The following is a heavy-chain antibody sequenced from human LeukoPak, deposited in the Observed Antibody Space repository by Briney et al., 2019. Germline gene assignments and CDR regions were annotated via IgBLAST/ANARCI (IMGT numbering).Heavy chain of an antibody. CDR2: IYYSGST. D-gene: IGHD5-18*01. J-gene: IGHJ4*02. CDR1: GGSLSSYY. Sequence: SETLSLTCTVSGGSLSSYYWSWIRQPPGKGLEWIVYIYYSGSTNYNPFLKSRVTISVDTSKNQFSLKLSSVTAADTAVYYCARLEYSYGYFDYWGQGTLVTVSS. V-gene: IGHV4-59*08. CDR3: ARLEYSYGYFDY.